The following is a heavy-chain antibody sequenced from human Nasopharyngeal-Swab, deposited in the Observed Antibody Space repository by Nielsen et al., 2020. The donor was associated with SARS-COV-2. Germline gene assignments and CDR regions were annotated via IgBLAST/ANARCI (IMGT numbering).Heavy chain of an antibody. J-gene: IGHJ4*02. CDR3: ARGFDY. CDR2: IYYSGST. Sequence: ESLKISCTVSGGYISSYYWSWIRQPPGKGLEWIGYIYYSGSTNYNPSLKSRVTISVDTSKNQFSLKLSSVTAADTAVYYCARGFDYWGQGTLVTVSS. V-gene: IGHV4-59*13. CDR1: GGYISSYY.